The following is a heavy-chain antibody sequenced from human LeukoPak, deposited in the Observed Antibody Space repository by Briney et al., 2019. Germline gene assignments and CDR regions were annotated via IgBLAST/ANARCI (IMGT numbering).Heavy chain of an antibody. J-gene: IGHJ3*02. CDR3: WSYYLDAFDI. Sequence: WESLSLSCAASGFTFSSYCMHWVRQAPGKGLEWVAVIWYDGSNKYYADSVKGRFTISRDNSKNTLYLQMNSLRAEDTAVYYCWSYYLDAFDIWGQGTMVTVSS. CDR1: GFTFSSYC. D-gene: IGHD3-10*01. V-gene: IGHV3-33*01. CDR2: IWYDGSNK.